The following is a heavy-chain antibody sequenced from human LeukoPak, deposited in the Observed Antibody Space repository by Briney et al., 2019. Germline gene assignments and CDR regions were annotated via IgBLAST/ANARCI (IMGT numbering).Heavy chain of an antibody. CDR2: ISYDGSNK. V-gene: IGHV3-30*19. D-gene: IGHD3-9*01. CDR3: ARDRVYYDILTGSYDY. J-gene: IGHJ4*02. Sequence: GGSLRLSCAASGFTFSSYGMHWVRQAPGKGLEWVAVISYDGSNKYYADSVKGRFTISRDNSKNTLYLQMNSLRVEDTAVYYCARDRVYYDILTGSYDYWGQGTLVTVSS. CDR1: GFTFSSYG.